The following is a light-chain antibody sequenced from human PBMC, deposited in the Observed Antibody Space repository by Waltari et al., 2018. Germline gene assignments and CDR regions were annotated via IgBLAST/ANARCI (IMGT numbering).Light chain of an antibody. CDR3: RSYDSSTHDWV. Sequence: FLLTQPHSVSESPGKTVIISCTRSSGSIASDYVQWYQQRPGSSPTIVIYEDNERPSGVPERFYGSIDSASNSASLTITGLQTEDEADYHGRSYDSSTHDWVFGGGTKLTVL. V-gene: IGLV6-57*01. J-gene: IGLJ3*02. CDR2: EDN. CDR1: SGSIASDY.